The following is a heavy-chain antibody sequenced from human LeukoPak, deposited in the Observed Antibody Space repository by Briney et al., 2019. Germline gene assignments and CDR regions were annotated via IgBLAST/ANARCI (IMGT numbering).Heavy chain of an antibody. CDR2: ISYDGTIN. V-gene: IGHV3-30*04. D-gene: IGHD3-22*01. CDR3: AKDLGPYMIAVGLDF. CDR1: GFTFSIYT. Sequence: GGFLRLSCTATGFTFSIYTMHWVRQTPGKGLEWVGVISYDGTINSYADSVKGRFTISRDNSKNTLYLQMNSLRAEDTAVYYCAKDLGPYMIAVGLDFWGQGTLVTVSS. J-gene: IGHJ4*02.